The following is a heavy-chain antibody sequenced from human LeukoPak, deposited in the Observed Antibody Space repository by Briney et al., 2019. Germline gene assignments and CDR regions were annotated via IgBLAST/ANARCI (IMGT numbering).Heavy chain of an antibody. CDR2: IIPIFGTA. Sequence: ASVKVSCKASGGTFSSYAISWVRQAPGEGLEWMGGIIPIFGTANYAQKFQGRVTITTDESTSTAYMELSSLRSEDTAVYYCARESTAAKTFDYWGQGTLVTVPS. CDR1: GGTFSSYA. V-gene: IGHV1-69*05. CDR3: ARESTAAKTFDY. D-gene: IGHD6-13*01. J-gene: IGHJ4*02.